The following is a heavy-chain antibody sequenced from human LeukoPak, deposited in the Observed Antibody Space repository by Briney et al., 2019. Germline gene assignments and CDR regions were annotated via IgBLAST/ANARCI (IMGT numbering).Heavy chain of an antibody. CDR2: IYFSVSI. J-gene: IGHJ6*03. CDR3: ARVRYYYGSGSYPYHMDV. D-gene: IGHD3-10*01. V-gene: IGHV4-59*01. CDR1: GGSISNYY. Sequence: PSETLSLTCTVPGGSISNYYWSWIRQPPGRGLERVGHIYFSVSINYNSSPKSRVTISVVTSKNQFSLKLSSVTAADTAVYYCARVRYYYGSGSYPYHMDVWVKGTTVSVSS.